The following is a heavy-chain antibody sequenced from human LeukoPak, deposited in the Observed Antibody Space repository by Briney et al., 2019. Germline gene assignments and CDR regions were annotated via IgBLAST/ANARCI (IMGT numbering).Heavy chain of an antibody. CDR3: ARVYYSNSYDYWYFDL. CDR2: IYYSGST. Sequence: SETLSLTCAVSGGSISGTNWWSWVRQPPGKGLEWIGYIYYSGSTNYNPSLKSRVTISVDTSKNQFSLKLSSVTAADTAVYYCARVYYSNSYDYWYFDLWGRGTLVTVSS. CDR1: GGSISGTNW. J-gene: IGHJ2*01. D-gene: IGHD6-13*01. V-gene: IGHV4-4*02.